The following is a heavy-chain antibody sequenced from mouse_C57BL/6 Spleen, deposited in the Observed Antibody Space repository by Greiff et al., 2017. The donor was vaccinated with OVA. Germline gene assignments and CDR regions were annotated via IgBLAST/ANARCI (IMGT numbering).Heavy chain of an antibody. D-gene: IGHD1-1*01. V-gene: IGHV1-18*01. CDR1: GYTFTDYN. J-gene: IGHJ1*03. CDR2: INPNNGGT. CDR3: ARPLSVVADWYFDV. Sequence: EVQLQQSGPELVKPGASVKIPCKASGYTFTDYNMDWVKQSHGKSLEWIGDINPNNGGTIYNQKFKGKATLTVDKSSSTAYMELRSLTSEDTAVYYGARPLSVVADWYFDVWGTGTTVTVSS.